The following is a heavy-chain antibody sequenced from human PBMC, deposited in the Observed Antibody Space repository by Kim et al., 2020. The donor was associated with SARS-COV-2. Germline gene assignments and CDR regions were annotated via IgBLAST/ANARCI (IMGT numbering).Heavy chain of an antibody. CDR2: VSSTGTA. CDR3: ARGFYHNSVGLY. Sequence: SETLSLTCAVSGDYLNNGHHWGWVRQTPGKGLEWIGSVSSTGTAYYKSSLRSRVSISLDTSKSQFSLRLTSVSAADTAMYFCARGFYHNSVGLYWGQGALVTVSS. V-gene: IGHV4-38-2*01. CDR1: GDYLNNGHH. J-gene: IGHJ4*02. D-gene: IGHD3-22*01.